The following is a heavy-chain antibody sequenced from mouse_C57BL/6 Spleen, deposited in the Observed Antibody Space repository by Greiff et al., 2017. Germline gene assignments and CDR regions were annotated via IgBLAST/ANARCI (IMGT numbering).Heavy chain of an antibody. CDR2: IRSKSNNYAT. CDR3: VRHAVTTVVAKEAGAMDY. Sequence: EVKLVESGGGLVQPKGSLQLSCAASGFSFNTYAINWVRQAPGQGLEWVARIRSKSNNYATYYADSVEDRFTISRDDSESMLYLQKNNVKTEDTAMYCCVRHAVTTVVAKEAGAMDYWGQGTSVT. D-gene: IGHD1-1*01. CDR1: GFSFNTYA. J-gene: IGHJ4*01. V-gene: IGHV10-1*01.